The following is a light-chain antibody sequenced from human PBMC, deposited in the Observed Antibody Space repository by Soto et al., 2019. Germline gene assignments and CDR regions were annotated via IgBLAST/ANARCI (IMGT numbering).Light chain of an antibody. Sequence: QSALTQPASVSGSPGQSITIYCTGTARDIGGYQFVPWYQQHPDKAPKLIIVDVTKRPSGISSRFSASKSGTTASLTISGLLPEDEAQYYCASYSSSETPVVFGGGTQLTVL. J-gene: IGLJ2*01. CDR1: ARDIGGYQF. V-gene: IGLV2-14*03. CDR2: DVT. CDR3: ASYSSSETPVV.